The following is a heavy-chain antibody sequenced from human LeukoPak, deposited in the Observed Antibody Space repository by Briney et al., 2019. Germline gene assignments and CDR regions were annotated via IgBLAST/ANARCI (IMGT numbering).Heavy chain of an antibody. J-gene: IGHJ4*02. D-gene: IGHD1-20*01. CDR1: GGSISSGDYY. CDR2: IYYSGST. V-gene: IGHV4-39*01. CDR3: ARHLSITGTTGFDY. Sequence: SETLSLTCTVSGGSISSGDYYWSWIRQPPGKDLEWIGSIYYSGSTYYNPSLKSRVTISVDTSKNQFSLKLSSVTAADTAVYYCARHLSITGTTGFDYWGQGTLVTVSS.